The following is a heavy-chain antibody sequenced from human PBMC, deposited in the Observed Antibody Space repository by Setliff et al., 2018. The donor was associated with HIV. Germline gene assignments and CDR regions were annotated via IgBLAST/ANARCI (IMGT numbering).Heavy chain of an antibody. CDR3: ARGAPYCNHGICHLFDY. D-gene: IGHD2-8*01. CDR2: INHSGRA. Sequence: PSETLSLTCAAYGVSFSGYYWSWIRQPAGKGLEWLGEINHSGRAKYNPSLKSRASISADTSKNQFSLRLTSETAADTAVYYCARGAPYCNHGICHLFDYWGHGNLVTVSS. CDR1: GVSFSGYY. J-gene: IGHJ4*01. V-gene: IGHV4-34*01.